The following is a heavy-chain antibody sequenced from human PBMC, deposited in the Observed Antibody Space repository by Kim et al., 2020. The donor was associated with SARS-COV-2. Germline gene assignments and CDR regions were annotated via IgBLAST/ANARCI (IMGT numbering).Heavy chain of an antibody. D-gene: IGHD2-21*01. CDR2: MNPNSGNT. CDR1: GYTFTSYD. V-gene: IGHV1-8*01. CDR3: ARGHLKSIVVVIAPRPYYYYMDV. J-gene: IGHJ6*03. Sequence: ASVKVSCKASGYTFTSYDINWVRQATGQGLEWMGWMNPNSGNTGYAQKFQGRVTMTRNTSISTAYMELSSLRSEDTAVYYCARGHLKSIVVVIAPRPYYYYMDVWGEATAVTVSS.